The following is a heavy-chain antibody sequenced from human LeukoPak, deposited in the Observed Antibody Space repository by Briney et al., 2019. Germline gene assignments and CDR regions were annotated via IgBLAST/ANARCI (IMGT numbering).Heavy chain of an antibody. V-gene: IGHV1-69*06. Sequence: SVKVSCKASGGTFSSYAISWVRQAPGQGLEWMGGIIPIFGTANYAQKFQGRVTITADKSTSTAYMELSSLRSEDTAVYYCASQVGWQQPAPGYYYGMDVWGKGTTVTISS. CDR3: ASQVGWQQPAPGYYYGMDV. D-gene: IGHD6-13*01. J-gene: IGHJ6*04. CDR1: GGTFSSYA. CDR2: IIPIFGTA.